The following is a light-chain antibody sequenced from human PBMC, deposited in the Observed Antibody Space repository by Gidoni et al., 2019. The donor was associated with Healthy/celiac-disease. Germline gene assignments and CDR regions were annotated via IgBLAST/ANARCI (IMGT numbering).Light chain of an antibody. CDR3: QQYGSSQGLT. Sequence: EIVLTQSPGTLSLSPGERATLSCRASQSVSSSYLALYQQKPGQAPRLLIYGASSRATGIPDRFSGSGSGTYFTLTISRLKPEDFAVYYCQQYGSSQGLTFGGGTKVEIK. CDR2: GAS. CDR1: QSVSSSY. J-gene: IGKJ4*01. V-gene: IGKV3-20*01.